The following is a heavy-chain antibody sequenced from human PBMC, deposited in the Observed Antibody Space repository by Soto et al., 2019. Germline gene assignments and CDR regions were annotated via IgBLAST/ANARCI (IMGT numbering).Heavy chain of an antibody. D-gene: IGHD6-19*01. CDR3: AKDNFRRSIGWSDLSYGMDV. V-gene: IGHV3-30*18. CDR1: GFTFSSYG. Sequence: GGSLRLSCAASGFTFSSYGMHWVRQAPGKGLEWVAVISYDGSNKYYADSVKGRFTISRDNSKNTLYLQMNSLRAEDTAVYYCAKDNFRRSIGWSDLSYGMDVWGQGTTVTVSS. CDR2: ISYDGSNK. J-gene: IGHJ6*02.